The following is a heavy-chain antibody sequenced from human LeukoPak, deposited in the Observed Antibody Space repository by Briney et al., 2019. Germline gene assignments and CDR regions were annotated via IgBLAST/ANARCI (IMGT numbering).Heavy chain of an antibody. CDR1: GGSFSGYY. V-gene: IGHV4-34*01. D-gene: IGHD6-19*01. CDR2: INHSGST. J-gene: IGHJ5*02. Sequence: PSETLSLTCAVYGGSFSGYYWSWIRQPPGKGLEWIGEINHSGSTNYNPSLKSRVTISVDTSKNQFSLKLRSVTAADTAVYYCARKVAGNGWFDPWGQGTLVTVSS. CDR3: ARKVAGNGWFDP.